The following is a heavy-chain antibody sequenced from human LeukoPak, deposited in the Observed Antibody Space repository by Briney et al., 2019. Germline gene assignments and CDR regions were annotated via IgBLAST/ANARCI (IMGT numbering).Heavy chain of an antibody. J-gene: IGHJ4*02. CDR1: GFTVSSNY. CDR2: IYSGGST. D-gene: IGHD3-3*01. CDR3: ARGYYDFWSGYVDY. V-gene: IGHV3-53*01. Sequence: GGSLRLSCAASGFTVSSNYMSWVRQAPGKGLEWVSVIYSGGSTYYADSVKGRLTISRDNSKNTLYLQMNSLRAEDTAVYYCARGYYDFWSGYVDYWGQGTLVTVSS.